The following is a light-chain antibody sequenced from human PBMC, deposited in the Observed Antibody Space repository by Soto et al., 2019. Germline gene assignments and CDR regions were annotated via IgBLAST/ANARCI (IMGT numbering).Light chain of an antibody. Sequence: QSVLTQPPSVSGSPGQSVTISCSGTIDDVTAYYRVSWYQQTPGTAPKLMIYDVSNRPSGVPDRFSGSRSGNTTSLTISGLQAEDEGDYYCSVYTRTSTYVFGTGTNLTVL. J-gene: IGLJ1*01. CDR3: SVYTRTSTYV. CDR2: DVS. CDR1: IDDVTAYYR. V-gene: IGLV2-18*01.